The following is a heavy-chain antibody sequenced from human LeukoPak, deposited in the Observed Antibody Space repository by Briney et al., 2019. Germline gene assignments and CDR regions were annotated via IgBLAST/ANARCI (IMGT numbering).Heavy chain of an antibody. J-gene: IGHJ4*02. D-gene: IGHD4-17*01. V-gene: IGHV3-30*04. CDR1: GFTFSSYA. CDR2: ISYDGSNK. CDR3: ARVSYGDLGGFDY. Sequence: GGSLRLSCAASGFTFSSYAIHWVRQASGKGLEWVAVISYDGSNKYYADSVKGRSTISRDNSKNTLYLQMNSLRAEDTAVYYCARVSYGDLGGFDYWGQGTLVTVSS.